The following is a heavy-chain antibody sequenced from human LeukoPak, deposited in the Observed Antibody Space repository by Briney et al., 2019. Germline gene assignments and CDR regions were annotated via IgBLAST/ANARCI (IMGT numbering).Heavy chain of an antibody. D-gene: IGHD5-18*01. V-gene: IGHV4-59*01. CDR1: GGSISSYY. J-gene: IGHJ4*02. CDR2: IYYSGST. Sequence: SETLSLTCTVSGGSISSYYWSWIRQPPGKGLEWIGYIYYSGSTNYNPSLKSRVTISVDTSKNQFSLKLSSVTAADTAVYYGAEGYSYDYWGQGTLVTVSS. CDR3: AEGYSYDY.